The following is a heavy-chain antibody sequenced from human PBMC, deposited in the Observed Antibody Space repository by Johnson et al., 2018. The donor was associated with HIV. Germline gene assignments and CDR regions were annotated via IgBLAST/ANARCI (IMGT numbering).Heavy chain of an antibody. CDR3: ASGDDDGF. D-gene: IGHD5-12*01. CDR1: GFTFSSYA. V-gene: IGHV3-23*04. Sequence: VQLVEPGGGLVQPGGSLRLSCAASGFTFSSYAMSWVRQAPGQGLVWVSAITGSGGSTYYADSVKGRFTISRDNSKNTLYLQMNSLRAEDTAVYFCASGDDDGFWGQGTKVTVSS. J-gene: IGHJ3*01. CDR2: ITGSGGST.